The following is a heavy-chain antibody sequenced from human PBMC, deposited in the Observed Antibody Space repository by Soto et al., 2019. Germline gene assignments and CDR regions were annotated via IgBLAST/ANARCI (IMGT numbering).Heavy chain of an antibody. CDR1: GFTFSSYS. D-gene: IGHD2-15*01. Sequence: EVQLVESGGGLVKPGGSLRLSCAASGFTFSSYSMNWVRQAPGKGLEWVSSISSSSSYIYYADSVKGRFTISRDNAKNSLYLQMNSLRAEDTAVYYCASEYCSGGSCYEFRFDPWGQGTLVTVSS. V-gene: IGHV3-21*01. CDR3: ASEYCSGGSCYEFRFDP. J-gene: IGHJ5*02. CDR2: ISSSSSYI.